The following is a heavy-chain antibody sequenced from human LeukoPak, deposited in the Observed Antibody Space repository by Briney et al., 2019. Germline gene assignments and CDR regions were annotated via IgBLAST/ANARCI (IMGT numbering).Heavy chain of an antibody. CDR1: GFTFSIYA. CDR2: ISGSGGST. Sequence: GSLRLSCAASGFTFSIYAMSWVRQAPGKGLEWVSAISGSGGSTYYADSVKGRFTISIDNSKNTLYLQMNSLRAEDTAVYYCAKDPVVDTAIVYYGMDVWGQGTTVTVSS. J-gene: IGHJ6*02. V-gene: IGHV3-23*01. CDR3: AKDPVVDTAIVYYGMDV. D-gene: IGHD5-18*01.